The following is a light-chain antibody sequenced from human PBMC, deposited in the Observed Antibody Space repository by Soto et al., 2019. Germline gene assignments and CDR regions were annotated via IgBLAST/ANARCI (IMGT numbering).Light chain of an antibody. CDR1: QTIDSW. CDR3: QQSYSTPPA. CDR2: AAS. V-gene: IGKV1-39*01. Sequence: DILMTQSPSTLSASVGDIVTITCRASQTIDSWVAWYQQKPGKAPKLLIYAASSLQSGVPPRFSGSGSGTDYTLTISSLQPEDFATYYCQQSYSTPPAFGQGTKVDIK. J-gene: IGKJ1*01.